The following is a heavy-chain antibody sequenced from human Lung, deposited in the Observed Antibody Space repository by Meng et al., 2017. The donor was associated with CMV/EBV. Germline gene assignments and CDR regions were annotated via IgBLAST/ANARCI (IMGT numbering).Heavy chain of an antibody. CDR1: GFSFDDYA. D-gene: IGHD6-13*01. CDR3: AKEYIAAAGTDYYYGMDV. V-gene: IGHV3-43D*03. CDR2: ISWDGGST. Sequence: GGSXRLXXAASGFSFDDYAMHWVRQAPGKGLEWVSLISWDGGSTYYADSVKGRFTISRDNSKNSLYLQMNSLRAEDTALYYCAKEYIAAAGTDYYYGMDVWXQGTXVTVSS. J-gene: IGHJ6*02.